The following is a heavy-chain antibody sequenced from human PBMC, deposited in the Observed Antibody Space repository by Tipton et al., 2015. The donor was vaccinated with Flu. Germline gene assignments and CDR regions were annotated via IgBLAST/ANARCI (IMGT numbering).Heavy chain of an antibody. J-gene: IGHJ4*02. D-gene: IGHD3-10*01. CDR1: GGSLSSFY. Sequence: TLSLTCTVSGGSLSSFYWSWIRQPAGKGLEFIGRIYTSGTSNYNPSLKSRVTMSVDTSKNQFSLRLTSVTSADTAVYYCARGSGSGTDVTFYFWGQGTLVTVS. CDR2: IYTSGTS. CDR3: ARGSGSGTDVTFYF. V-gene: IGHV4-4*07.